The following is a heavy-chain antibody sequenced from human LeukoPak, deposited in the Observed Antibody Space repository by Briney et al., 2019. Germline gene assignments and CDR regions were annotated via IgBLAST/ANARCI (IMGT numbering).Heavy chain of an antibody. Sequence: PGGSLRLSCAASGFTFSSYAMSWVRQAPGKGLEWVSAISGSGGSTYYADSVKGRFTISRDNAKNTLYLQMNSLRDEDSALYYCTRDFPVAGTYYFDYWGQGTLVTVSS. CDR3: TRDFPVAGTYYFDY. D-gene: IGHD6-19*01. J-gene: IGHJ4*02. CDR1: GFTFSSYA. V-gene: IGHV3-23*01. CDR2: ISGSGGST.